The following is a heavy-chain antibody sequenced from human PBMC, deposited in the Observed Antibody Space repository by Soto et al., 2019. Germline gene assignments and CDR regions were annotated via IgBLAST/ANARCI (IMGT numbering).Heavy chain of an antibody. Sequence: GESLKISCKGSGYSFTSYWIGWVRQMPGKGLEWMGIIYPGDSDTRYSPSFQGQVTISADKSISTAYLQWSSLKASDTAMYYCARPSYYYDSSGYYYREAFDIWGQGTMVTVSS. D-gene: IGHD3-22*01. J-gene: IGHJ3*02. V-gene: IGHV5-51*01. CDR2: IYPGDSDT. CDR3: ARPSYYYDSSGYYYREAFDI. CDR1: GYSFTSYW.